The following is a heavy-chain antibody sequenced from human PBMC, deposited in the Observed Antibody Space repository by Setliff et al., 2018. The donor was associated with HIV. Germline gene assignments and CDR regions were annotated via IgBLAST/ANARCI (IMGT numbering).Heavy chain of an antibody. CDR2: IYYSGST. Sequence: SETLSLTCTVSGGSISSYYWSWIRQPPGKGLGWIGYIYYSGSTNYNPSLKSRVTISVDTSKNQFSLKLSSVTAADTAVYYCARGATYYYDSSGYYSLLADAFDIWGQGTMVTVSS. CDR3: ARGATYYYDSSGYYSLLADAFDI. D-gene: IGHD3-22*01. V-gene: IGHV4-59*01. CDR1: GGSISSYY. J-gene: IGHJ3*02.